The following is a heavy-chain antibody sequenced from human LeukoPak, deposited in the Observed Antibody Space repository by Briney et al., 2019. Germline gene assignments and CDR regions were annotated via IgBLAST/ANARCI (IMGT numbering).Heavy chain of an antibody. D-gene: IGHD2-15*01. CDR3: AKYIGSGFSFEH. V-gene: IGHV3-23*01. CDR1: GFTFSTFA. CDR2: ISGSGGTT. Sequence: GRSLRLSCAASGFTFSTFAMSWVRQAPGKGLEWVSAISGSGGTTYYADSVQGRFTISRDNSQNTLYLQMNSLRAEDTAVYYCAKYIGSGFSFEHWGQGTLVAVSS. J-gene: IGHJ4*02.